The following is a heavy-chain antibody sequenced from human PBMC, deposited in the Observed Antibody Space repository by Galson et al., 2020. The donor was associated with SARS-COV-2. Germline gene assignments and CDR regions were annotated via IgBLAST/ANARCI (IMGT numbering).Heavy chain of an antibody. D-gene: IGHD3-16*01. CDR3: ARVGDMATTPSDYYYYGLDV. Sequence: GGSLRLSCAASGFPFMSNSMNWVRQAPGKGLEWVSSISAGSSYIYYAASVKGRFTISRDNAKNSLYLQMNSLRVEDTAVYYCARVGDMATTPSDYYYYGLDVWGLGTTVTVSS. J-gene: IGHJ6*02. CDR1: GFPFMSNS. V-gene: IGHV3-21*01. CDR2: ISAGSSYI.